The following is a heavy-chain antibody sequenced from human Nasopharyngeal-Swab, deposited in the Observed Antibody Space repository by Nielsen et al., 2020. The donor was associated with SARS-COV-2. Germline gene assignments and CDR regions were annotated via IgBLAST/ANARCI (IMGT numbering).Heavy chain of an antibody. CDR1: GFTFSSYW. CDR2: IKQGGSEK. D-gene: IGHD6-13*01. J-gene: IGHJ5*02. Sequence: GESLKISCAASGFTFSSYWMSWVRQAPGKGLEWVANIKQGGSEKYYVDSVKGRFTISRDNAKNSLYLQMNSLRAEDTAVYYCARARAAGRNNWFDPWGQGTLVTVSS. V-gene: IGHV3-7*01. CDR3: ARARAAGRNNWFDP.